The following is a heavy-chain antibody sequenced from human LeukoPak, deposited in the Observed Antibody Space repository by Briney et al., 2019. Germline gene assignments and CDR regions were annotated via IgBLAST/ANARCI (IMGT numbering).Heavy chain of an antibody. Sequence: SETLSLTCTVSGGSISNYYWTWIRQPPGKGLEWIGYMYYSGSTNYNPSLKSRVTISVDTSKNQFSLKLSSVTAADTAVYYCARIEYSSGWHSYYFDYWGQGTLVTVSS. J-gene: IGHJ4*02. D-gene: IGHD6-19*01. CDR2: MYYSGST. CDR1: GGSISNYY. V-gene: IGHV4-59*01. CDR3: ARIEYSSGWHSYYFDY.